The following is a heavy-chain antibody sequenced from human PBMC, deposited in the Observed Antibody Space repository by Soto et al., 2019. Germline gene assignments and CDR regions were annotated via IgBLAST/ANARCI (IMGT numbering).Heavy chain of an antibody. CDR1: GDSISSGGFS. J-gene: IGHJ4*02. D-gene: IGHD5-12*01. Sequence: QLHLQESGSGLVKPSQTLSLTCGVSGDSISSGGFSWNWLRQPPGKSLEWIGNIYHGGSTYYNPSLQSRVTISVDKSKNQFSLKLSSVTAAEAALYYCARESRLGYRFFDFWGQGTLVTVSS. CDR3: ARESRLGYRFFDF. V-gene: IGHV4-30-2*01. CDR2: IYHGGST.